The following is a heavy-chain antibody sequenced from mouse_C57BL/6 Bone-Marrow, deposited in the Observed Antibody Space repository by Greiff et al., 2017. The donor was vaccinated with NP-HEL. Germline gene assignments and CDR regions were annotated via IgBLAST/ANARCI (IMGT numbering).Heavy chain of an antibody. J-gene: IGHJ4*01. CDR1: GYTFTSYW. D-gene: IGHD1-1*01. V-gene: IGHV1-55*01. CDR2: IYPGSGST. CDR3: ASFHGSSYAMDY. Sequence: QVQLQQSGAELVKPGASVKMSCKASGYTFTSYWITWVKQRPGQGLEWIGDIYPGSGSTNYNEKFKSKATLTVDTSSSTAYMQLSSLTSEDSAVYYCASFHGSSYAMDYWGQGTSVTVSS.